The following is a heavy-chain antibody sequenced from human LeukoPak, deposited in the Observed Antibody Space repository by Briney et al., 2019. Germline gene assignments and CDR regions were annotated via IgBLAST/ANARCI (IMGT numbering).Heavy chain of an antibody. CDR1: GFTVSSNY. CDR2: IYSGGSS. D-gene: IGHD6-13*01. J-gene: IGHJ6*02. CDR3: ARDESSSWDYYYGMDV. V-gene: IGHV3-66*01. Sequence: GGSLRLSCAASGFTVSSNYMSWVRQAPWKGLEWVSVIYSGGSSYYADSVKGRFTISRDNSKNTLYLQMNSLRAEDTAVYYCARDESSSWDYYYGMDVWGQGTTVTVSS.